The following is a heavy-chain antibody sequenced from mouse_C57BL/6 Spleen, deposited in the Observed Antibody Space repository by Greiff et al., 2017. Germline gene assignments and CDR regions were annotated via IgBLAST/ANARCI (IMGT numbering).Heavy chain of an antibody. CDR2: ISYDGSN. Sequence: EVKLMESGPGLVKPSQSLSLTCSVTGYSITSGYYWNWIRQFPGNKLEWMGYISYDGSNNYNPSLKNRISITRDTSKNQFFLKLNSVTTEDTATYYCARAPQLAAFDYWGQGTTLTVSS. J-gene: IGHJ2*01. CDR3: ARAPQLAAFDY. V-gene: IGHV3-6*01. CDR1: GYSITSGYY. D-gene: IGHD4-1*02.